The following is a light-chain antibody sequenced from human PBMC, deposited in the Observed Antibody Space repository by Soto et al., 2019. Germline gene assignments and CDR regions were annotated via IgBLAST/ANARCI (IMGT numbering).Light chain of an antibody. Sequence: EIVLTQSPATLSLSPGERATLSCRASQSVRSGYFAWYQQKPGQAPRLLIVGASSRATGIPARFSGGGSGTDFTLTISRLEPEDFARCDYHQCGNASNRFSGGTVVDIK. J-gene: IGKJ4*02. CDR2: GAS. CDR1: QSVRSGY. V-gene: IGKV3D-20*02. CDR3: HQCGNASNR.